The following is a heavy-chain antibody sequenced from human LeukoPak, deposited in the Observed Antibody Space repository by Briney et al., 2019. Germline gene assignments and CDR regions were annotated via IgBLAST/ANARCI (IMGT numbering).Heavy chain of an antibody. J-gene: IGHJ5*02. V-gene: IGHV1-3*03. Sequence: ASVKVSCKASGYTFTSYAMHWVRQAPGQRLEWMGWINAGNGNTKYSQEFQGRVTITRDTSESTAYMELSSLRSEDMAVYYCARDNRPLGVAAAPWNNWFDPWGQGTLVTVSS. CDR3: ARDNRPLGVAAAPWNNWFDP. D-gene: IGHD6-13*01. CDR2: INAGNGNT. CDR1: GYTFTSYA.